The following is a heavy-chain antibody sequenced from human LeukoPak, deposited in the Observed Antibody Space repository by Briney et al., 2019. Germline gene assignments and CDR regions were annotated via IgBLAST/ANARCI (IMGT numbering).Heavy chain of an antibody. CDR3: ARVWFGYPPGAFDI. D-gene: IGHD3-10*01. CDR2: IYYSGST. Sequence: SQTLSLTCTVSDGSTSSGGYYCRWVRHHPGKGLEWIGYIYYSGSTYYTPSLKSRVTISVDTSKNQFPLKLSAVTAADTAVYYCARVWFGYPPGAFDIWGQGTMVTVSS. V-gene: IGHV4-31*03. J-gene: IGHJ3*02. CDR1: DGSTSSGGYY.